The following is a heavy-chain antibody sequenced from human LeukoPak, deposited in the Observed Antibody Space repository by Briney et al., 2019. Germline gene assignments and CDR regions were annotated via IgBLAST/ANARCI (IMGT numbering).Heavy chain of an antibody. CDR2: ISSNGGST. CDR1: GFTFSSYA. V-gene: IGHV3-64*01. Sequence: GGSLRLSCAASGFTFSSYAMHWVRQAPGKGLEYVSAISSNGGSTYYANSVKGRFTISRDNAKNTLYLQMSSLRAEDTAVYYCARDLWFGEGDWGQGTLVTVSS. CDR3: ARDLWFGEGD. J-gene: IGHJ4*02. D-gene: IGHD3-10*01.